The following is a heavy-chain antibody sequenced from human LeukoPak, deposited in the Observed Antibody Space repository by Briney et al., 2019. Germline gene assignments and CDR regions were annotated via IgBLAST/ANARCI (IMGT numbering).Heavy chain of an antibody. CDR2: ISGGAGST. V-gene: IGHV3-23*01. Sequence: GGSLRLSFAASAITFSTYAMNWVRQAPGKGLECVSVISGGAGSTYYADSVKGRFTISRDNSKNTLYLQMNSLRAEDTAVYYCAKDKYNFWSGSNYYYMDVWGKGTTVTVSS. CDR1: AITFSTYA. J-gene: IGHJ6*03. D-gene: IGHD3-3*01. CDR3: AKDKYNFWSGSNYYYMDV.